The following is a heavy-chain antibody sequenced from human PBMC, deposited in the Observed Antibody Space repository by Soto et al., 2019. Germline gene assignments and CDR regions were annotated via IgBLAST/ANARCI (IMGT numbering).Heavy chain of an antibody. CDR1: GFTFSSYA. CDR3: AKDQGSSWYEIDY. CDR2: ISGSGGST. V-gene: IGHV3-23*01. J-gene: IGHJ4*02. D-gene: IGHD6-13*01. Sequence: GGSLRLSCAASGFTFSSYAMSWVRQAPGKGLEWVSTISGSGGSTYYADSVKGRFTISRDNSKNTLYLQMNSLRAEDTAVYYCAKDQGSSWYEIDYWGQGTLVTVSS.